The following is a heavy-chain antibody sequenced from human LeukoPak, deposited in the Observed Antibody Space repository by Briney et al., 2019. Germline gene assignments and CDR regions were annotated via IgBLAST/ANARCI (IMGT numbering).Heavy chain of an antibody. CDR1: GYTLTELS. CDR2: FDPEDGET. V-gene: IGHV1-24*01. CDR3: ATSIVVVPAAMSLDY. D-gene: IGHD2-2*01. Sequence: ASVKVSCKVSGYTLTELSMHWVRQAPGKGPEWMGGFDPEDGETIYAQKFQGRVTMTEDTSTDTAYMELSSLRSEDTAVYYCATSIVVVPAAMSLDYWGQGTLVTVSS. J-gene: IGHJ4*02.